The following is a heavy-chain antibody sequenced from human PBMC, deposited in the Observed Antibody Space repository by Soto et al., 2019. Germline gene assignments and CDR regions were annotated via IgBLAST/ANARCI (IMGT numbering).Heavy chain of an antibody. Sequence: SETLSLTCTVSDGSISSYYWSWIRQPPGKGLEWIGYIYYSGSTDYNPSLKSRVTISVDTSKNQFSLKLSSVTAADTAVYYCARVGSYYDFWSGSLYYYYYMDVWGKGTTVTVSS. V-gene: IGHV4-59*01. CDR3: ARVGSYYDFWSGSLYYYYYMDV. CDR2: IYYSGST. D-gene: IGHD3-3*01. J-gene: IGHJ6*03. CDR1: DGSISSYY.